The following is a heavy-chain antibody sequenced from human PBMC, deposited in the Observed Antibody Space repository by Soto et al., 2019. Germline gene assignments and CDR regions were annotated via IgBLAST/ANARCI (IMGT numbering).Heavy chain of an antibody. Sequence: QVQLVESGGGVVQPGRSLRLSCAASGFTFSSYGMHWVRQAPGKGLEWMAVIRYDGNSKDYGDSVRGRFTVSRDNSKNTLYLQMDSLRAEDTAVYYCARDSSSGEGFDFWGQGTLVTVSS. CDR1: GFTFSSYG. CDR3: ARDSSSGEGFDF. V-gene: IGHV3-33*01. CDR2: IRYDGNSK. D-gene: IGHD7-27*01. J-gene: IGHJ4*02.